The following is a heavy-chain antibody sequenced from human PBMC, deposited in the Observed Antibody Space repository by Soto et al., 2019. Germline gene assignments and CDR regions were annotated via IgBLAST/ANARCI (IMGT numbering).Heavy chain of an antibody. V-gene: IGHV3-30*18. CDR2: MSYDGSSI. CDR3: AKEGSGASRLLLYYGMDV. D-gene: IGHD6-6*01. CDR1: GFSFSTYG. J-gene: IGHJ6*02. Sequence: ESGGGVVQPGRSLRLSCAASGFSFSTYGMHWVRQAPGKGLEWLAVMSYDGSSIKYADSVKGRFTISRDTSKNTLYLEMNSLTAEDTAVYYCAKEGSGASRLLLYYGMDVWGQGTTVTVSS.